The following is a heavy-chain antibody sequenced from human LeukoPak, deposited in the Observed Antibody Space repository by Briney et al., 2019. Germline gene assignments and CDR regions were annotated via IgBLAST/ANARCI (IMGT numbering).Heavy chain of an antibody. CDR3: AKSSYYDTSGYYREYYFDY. J-gene: IGHJ4*02. CDR1: GFTFSSYA. Sequence: GGSLRLSCAASGFTFSSYAMSWVRQAPGKGLEWVSGISGSGGNTYYADSVKGRFTISRDNSKNTPYLQMQSLRADDTAVYYCAKSSYYDTSGYYREYYFDYWGQGTLVTVSS. CDR2: ISGSGGNT. V-gene: IGHV3-23*01. D-gene: IGHD3-22*01.